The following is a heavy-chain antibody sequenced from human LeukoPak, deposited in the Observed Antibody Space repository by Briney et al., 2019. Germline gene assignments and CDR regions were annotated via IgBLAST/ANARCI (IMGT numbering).Heavy chain of an antibody. D-gene: IGHD2-15*01. CDR2: INAGNGNT. V-gene: IGHV1-3*01. Sequence: ASVKVSCKASGYTFTSYAMHWVRQAPGQRLEWMGWINAGNGNTKYSQKFQGRVTITRDTSASTAYMELSSLRSENTAVYYCARSAYCSGGSCNSLTSLAYWGQGTLVTVSS. J-gene: IGHJ4*02. CDR1: GYTFTSYA. CDR3: ARSAYCSGGSCNSLTSLAY.